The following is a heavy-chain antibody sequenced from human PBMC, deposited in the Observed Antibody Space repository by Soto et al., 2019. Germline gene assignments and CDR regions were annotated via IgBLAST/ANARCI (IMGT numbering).Heavy chain of an antibody. CDR1: GGSISSYY. D-gene: IGHD3-16*01. V-gene: IGHV4-59*08. J-gene: IGHJ5*02. CDR3: GRRLKYGLGETTCFDP. Sequence: PSETLSLTCTVSGGSISSYYWSWILQPPGKGLEWIGSIYYSGSTYYNPSLKSRVTISVDTSKNQFSLKLSSVTAADPAVYYCGRRLKYGLGETTCFDPSGQGTLVTVSS. CDR2: IYYSGST.